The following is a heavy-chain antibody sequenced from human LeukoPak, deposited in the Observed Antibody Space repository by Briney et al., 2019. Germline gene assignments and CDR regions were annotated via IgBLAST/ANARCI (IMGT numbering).Heavy chain of an antibody. CDR1: GGSYSVYY. CDR3: ARGRDVGRSRGFIPYGMDV. V-gene: IGHV4-34*01. CDR2: VSDGGGT. J-gene: IGHJ6*02. Sequence: SETLSLTCAVSGGSYSVYYWGWLRQPPGKGLEWIGEVSDGGGTDYNPSLKSRVTMSVDTSKNQFSLRLSSVTAADTAVYYCARGRDVGRSRGFIPYGMDVWGQGTTVIVSS. D-gene: IGHD3-10*01.